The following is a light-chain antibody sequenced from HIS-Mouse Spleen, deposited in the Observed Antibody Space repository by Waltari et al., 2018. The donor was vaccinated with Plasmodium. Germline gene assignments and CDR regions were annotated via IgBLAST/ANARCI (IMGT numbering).Light chain of an antibody. J-gene: IGKJ1*01. Sequence: DIQMTQSPSSLSASVGDRVPITCRASQSISSYLNWYPQKPGKAPKLLIYAASSLQSGVPSRFSGSGSGTDCTLTISSLQPEDFATYYCQQNDNTWTFGQGTKVEIK. CDR3: QQNDNTWT. V-gene: IGKV1-39*01. CDR1: QSISSY. CDR2: AAS.